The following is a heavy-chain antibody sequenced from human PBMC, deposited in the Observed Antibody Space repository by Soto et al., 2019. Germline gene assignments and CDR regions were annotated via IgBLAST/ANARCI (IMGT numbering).Heavy chain of an antibody. CDR3: TSTIFGVVIPGGYYYGMDV. V-gene: IGHV3-49*03. CDR1: GFTFGDYA. D-gene: IGHD3-3*01. Sequence: GGSLRLSCAASGFTFGDYAMSWFRQAPGKGLEWVGFIRSKVYGGTTEYAASVKGRFTISRDDSKSIAYLQMNSLKTEDTAVYYCTSTIFGVVIPGGYYYGMDVWGQGTTVTVSS. CDR2: IRSKVYGGTT. J-gene: IGHJ6*02.